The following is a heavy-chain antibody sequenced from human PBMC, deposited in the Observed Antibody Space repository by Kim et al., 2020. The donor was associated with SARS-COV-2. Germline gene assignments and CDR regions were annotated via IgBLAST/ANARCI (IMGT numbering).Heavy chain of an antibody. D-gene: IGHD3-22*01. V-gene: IGHV3-23*01. CDR3: AKGFSKNGITTMVAT. CDR2: ISGSGGGK. Sequence: GGSLRLSCAASGFIFGDYAMSLVRQAPGMGLEWVSSISGSGGGKYYADSVKGRFTISRDNSEMCLQMNSLRVEDTAIYYCAKGFSKNGITTMVATWGQGT. J-gene: IGHJ4*02. CDR1: GFIFGDYA.